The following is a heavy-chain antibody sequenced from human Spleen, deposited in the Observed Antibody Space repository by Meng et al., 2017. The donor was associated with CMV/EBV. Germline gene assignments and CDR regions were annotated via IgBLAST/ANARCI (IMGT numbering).Heavy chain of an antibody. J-gene: IGHJ6*02. D-gene: IGHD3-16*01. CDR2: INSDGSST. Sequence: GGSLRLSCAASGFTFSSYWMHWVRQAPGKGLVWVSRINSDGSSTSYADSVKGRFTTSRDNAKNTLYLQMNSLRAEDTAVYYCARENRFWGNGMDVWGQGTTVTVSS. CDR1: GFTFSSYW. CDR3: ARENRFWGNGMDV. V-gene: IGHV3-74*01.